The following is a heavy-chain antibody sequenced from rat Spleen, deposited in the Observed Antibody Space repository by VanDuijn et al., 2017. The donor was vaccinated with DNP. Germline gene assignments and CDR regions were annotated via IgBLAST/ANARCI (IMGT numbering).Heavy chain of an antibody. D-gene: IGHD5-1*01. CDR2: IWGGGST. J-gene: IGHJ1*01. CDR3: TRSITGNHYWFFDF. Sequence: QVQLEESGPGLVQPSQTLSLTCIVSGFSLTGNSVHWVRQPPGKGLEWVGTIWGGGSTDYNSALKFRLTISRDTSKSQVFLQMTSLQTEDTAVYFCTRSITGNHYWFFDFWGPGTMVTVSS. V-gene: IGHV2-1*01. CDR1: GFSLTGNS.